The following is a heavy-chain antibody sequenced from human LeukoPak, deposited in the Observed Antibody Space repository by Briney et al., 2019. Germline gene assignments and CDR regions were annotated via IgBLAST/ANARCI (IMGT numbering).Heavy chain of an antibody. J-gene: IGHJ4*02. CDR1: GFTFSTYG. V-gene: IGHV3-33*01. CDR2: IWNDGSNK. D-gene: IGHD3-10*01. Sequence: GGSLRLSCAASGFTFSTYGMHWVRQAPGKGLEWVAVIWNDGSNKCYADSVKGRFTISRDNSKNTLYLQMNSLRAEDTAVYSCARASGPFDYWGQGTLVTVSS. CDR3: ARASGPFDY.